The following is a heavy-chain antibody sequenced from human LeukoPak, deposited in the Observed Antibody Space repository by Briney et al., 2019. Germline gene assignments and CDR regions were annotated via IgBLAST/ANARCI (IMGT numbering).Heavy chain of an antibody. CDR1: GYTFTSYA. Sequence: ASAKVSCKASGYTFTSYAMHWVRQAPGQRLEWMGWINAGNGNTKYSQKFQGRVTITRDTSASTAYMELSSLRSEDTAVYYCARDADGDYVMDYWGQGTLVTVSS. D-gene: IGHD4-17*01. CDR2: INAGNGNT. V-gene: IGHV1-3*01. J-gene: IGHJ4*02. CDR3: ARDADGDYVMDY.